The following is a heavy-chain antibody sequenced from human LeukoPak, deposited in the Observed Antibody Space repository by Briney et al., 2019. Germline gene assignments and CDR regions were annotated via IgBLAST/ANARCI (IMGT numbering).Heavy chain of an antibody. V-gene: IGHV1-69*13. CDR3: ARCPGYYYYMDV. Sequence: ASVKVSCKASGGTFSSYAISWVRQAPGQGLEWMGGIIPIFGTANYAQKFQGRVTITADESTSTAYMELSGLRSEDTAVYYCARCPGYYYYMDVWGKGTTVTISS. J-gene: IGHJ6*03. CDR1: GGTFSSYA. CDR2: IIPIFGTA.